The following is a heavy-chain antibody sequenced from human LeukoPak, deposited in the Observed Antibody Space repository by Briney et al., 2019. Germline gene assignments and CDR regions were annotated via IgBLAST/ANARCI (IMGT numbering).Heavy chain of an antibody. CDR2: ISSSSSYI. D-gene: IGHD6-19*01. J-gene: IGHJ4*02. CDR3: ARSLYSSGWKRGYYFDY. Sequence: PGGSLRLSCAASGFTFSSYSMNWVRQAPGKGLEWVSSISSSSSYIYYADSVKGRFTISSDNANNSLYLQMNSLRAGDTAVYYCARSLYSSGWKRGYYFDYWGQGTLVTVSS. CDR1: GFTFSSYS. V-gene: IGHV3-21*01.